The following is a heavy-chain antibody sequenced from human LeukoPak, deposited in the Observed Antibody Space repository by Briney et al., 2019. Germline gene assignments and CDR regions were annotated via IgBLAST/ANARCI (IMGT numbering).Heavy chain of an antibody. Sequence: SETLSLTCAVYGGSFSGYYWSWIRQPPGKGLEWIGEINHSGSTNYNPSLKSRVTISVDTSKNQFSLKLSSVTAADTAVYYCARDRNWFDPWGQGTLVTVSS. CDR1: GGSFSGYY. J-gene: IGHJ5*02. CDR3: ARDRNWFDP. V-gene: IGHV4-34*01. CDR2: INHSGST.